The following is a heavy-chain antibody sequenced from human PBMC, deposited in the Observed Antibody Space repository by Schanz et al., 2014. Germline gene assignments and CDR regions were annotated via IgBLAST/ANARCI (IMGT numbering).Heavy chain of an antibody. J-gene: IGHJ2*01. CDR1: TFTFDHYA. Sequence: EVQLLESGGGLVQPGGSLRLSCSASTFTFDHYAMTWVRQAPGKGLEWVAAVSSRSDEIKYADSVRGRFTISRDNSRSTMYLQMNSLRAEDTAVYFCAKDLGVDCGDGCFNWYFDLWAVAPWSLSRQ. V-gene: IGHV3-23*05. CDR3: AKDLGVDCGDGCFNWYFDL. D-gene: IGHD2-21*02. CDR2: VSSRSDEI.